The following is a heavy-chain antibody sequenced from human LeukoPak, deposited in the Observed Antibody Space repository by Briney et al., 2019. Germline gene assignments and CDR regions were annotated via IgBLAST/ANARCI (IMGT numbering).Heavy chain of an antibody. V-gene: IGHV3-23*01. CDR3: AKGPGWSSGSYFDY. D-gene: IGHD2-15*01. Sequence: GGSLRLSCAASGFTFSSYAMSWVHQAPGKGLEWVSAISGSGGSTYYADSVKGRFTISRDNSKNTLYLQMNSLRAEDTAVYYCAKGPGWSSGSYFDYWGQGTLVTVSS. J-gene: IGHJ4*02. CDR1: GFTFSSYA. CDR2: ISGSGGST.